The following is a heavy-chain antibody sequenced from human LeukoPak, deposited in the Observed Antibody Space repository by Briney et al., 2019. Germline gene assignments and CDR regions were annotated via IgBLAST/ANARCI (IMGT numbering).Heavy chain of an antibody. CDR2: INHSGST. CDR3: ARVVSVGATRRNRKVDY. J-gene: IGHJ4*02. Sequence: SETLSLTCAVYGGSFSGYYWSWIRQSPGKGLEWIGEINHSGSTNYNPSLKSRVTISVDTSKNQFSLKLSSVTAADTAVYYCARVVSVGATRRNRKVDYWGQGTLVTVSS. V-gene: IGHV4-34*01. D-gene: IGHD1-26*01. CDR1: GGSFSGYY.